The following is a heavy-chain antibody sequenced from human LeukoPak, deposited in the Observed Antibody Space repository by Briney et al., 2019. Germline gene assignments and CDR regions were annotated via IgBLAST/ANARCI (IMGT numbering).Heavy chain of an antibody. J-gene: IGHJ6*03. Sequence: ASVKVSCKASGYTFTSYDINWARQATGQGLEWMGWMNPNSGNTGYAQKFQGRVTMTRNTSISTAYMELSSLRSEDTAVYYCARGTNYDFWSGYFGSVNYYYYMDVWGKGTTVTVSS. V-gene: IGHV1-8*01. CDR2: MNPNSGNT. CDR3: ARGTNYDFWSGYFGSVNYYYYMDV. D-gene: IGHD3-3*01. CDR1: GYTFTSYD.